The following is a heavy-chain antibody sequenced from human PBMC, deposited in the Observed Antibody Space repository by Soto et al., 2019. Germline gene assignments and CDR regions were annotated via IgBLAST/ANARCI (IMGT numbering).Heavy chain of an antibody. CDR2: ISSSSSYI. CDR1: GFTFSSYS. Sequence: EVQLVESGGGLVKPGGSLRLSCAASGFTFSSYSMNWVRQAPGKGLEWVSSISSSSSYIYYADSVKGRFTISRDNAKNSLYLQMNSLRAEDTAVYYCARINLRWSTRLGYFDYWGQGTLVTVSS. D-gene: IGHD4-17*01. CDR3: ARINLRWSTRLGYFDY. J-gene: IGHJ4*02. V-gene: IGHV3-21*01.